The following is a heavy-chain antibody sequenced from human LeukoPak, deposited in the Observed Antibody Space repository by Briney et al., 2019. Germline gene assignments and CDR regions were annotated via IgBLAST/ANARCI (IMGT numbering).Heavy chain of an antibody. CDR2: IYYGGSS. CDR3: ARDAGHQLSRRNYYAMDV. J-gene: IGHJ6*02. V-gene: IGHV4-39*06. D-gene: IGHD2-2*01. CDR1: GGSISSSSYY. Sequence: SETLSLTCTVSGGSISSSSYYWGWIRQPPGKGLEWIGSIYYGGSSYYNPSLKSRVSISVDTSNNQFPLKVNSVTAADTAVYYCARDAGHQLSRRNYYAMDVWGQGTTVTVSS.